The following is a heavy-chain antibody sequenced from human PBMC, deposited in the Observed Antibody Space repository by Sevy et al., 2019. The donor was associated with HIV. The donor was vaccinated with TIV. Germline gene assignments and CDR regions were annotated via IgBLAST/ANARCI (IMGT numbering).Heavy chain of an antibody. CDR2: ISAYNGNT. V-gene: IGHV1-18*01. CDR1: GYTFTSYG. D-gene: IGHD3-10*01. CDR3: ARGPPRIWFGQLFSAFDI. Sequence: ASVKVSCKASGYTFTSYGISWVRQAPGQGLEWMGWISAYNGNTNYAQKLQGRVTMTTDTSTITAYMVLRSLRSDDTAVYYCARGPPRIWFGQLFSAFDIWGQGTMVTVSS. J-gene: IGHJ3*02.